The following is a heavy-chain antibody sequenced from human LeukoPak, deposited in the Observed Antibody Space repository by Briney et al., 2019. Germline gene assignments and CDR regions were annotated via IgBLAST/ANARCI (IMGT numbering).Heavy chain of an antibody. V-gene: IGHV4-30-2*01. CDR1: GGSISSGGYY. J-gene: IGHJ4*02. CDR3: ARGDIVVVPAAVFDY. D-gene: IGHD2-2*01. CDR2: IYHSGST. Sequence: LTXTVSGGSISSGGYYWSWIRQPPGKGXEWIGYIYHSGSTYYNPSLKSRVTISVDRSKNQFSLKLSSVTAADTAVYYCARGDIVVVPAAVFDYWGQGTLVTVSS.